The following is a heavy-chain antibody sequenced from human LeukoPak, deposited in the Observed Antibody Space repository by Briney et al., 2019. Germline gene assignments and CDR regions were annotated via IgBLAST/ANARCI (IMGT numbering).Heavy chain of an antibody. CDR3: AKASGRWEPSPQPYDY. CDR2: IKQDGSEK. V-gene: IGHV3-7*03. Sequence: GGSLRLSCAASGFTFSSYWMSWVRQAPGKGLEWVANIKQDGSEKYYVDSVKGRFTISRDNAKNSLYLQMNSLRAEDTAVYYCAKASGRWEPSPQPYDYWGQGTLVTVSS. J-gene: IGHJ4*02. CDR1: GFTFSSYW. D-gene: IGHD1-26*01.